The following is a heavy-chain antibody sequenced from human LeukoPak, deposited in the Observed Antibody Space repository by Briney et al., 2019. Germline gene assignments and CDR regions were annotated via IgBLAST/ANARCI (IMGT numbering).Heavy chain of an antibody. CDR1: GGSISSYY. Sequence: SETLSLTCTVSGGSISSYYWSWIRQPPGKGLEWIGYIYYSGSTNYNPSLKSRVTISVDTSKNQFSLKLSSVTAADTAVYYCARGKLNWFDPWGQGTLVTVSS. V-gene: IGHV4-59*01. J-gene: IGHJ5*02. CDR2: IYYSGST. CDR3: ARGKLNWFDP.